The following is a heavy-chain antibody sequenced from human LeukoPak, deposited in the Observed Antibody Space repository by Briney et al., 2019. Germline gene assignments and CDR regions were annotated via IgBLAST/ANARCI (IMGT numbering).Heavy chain of an antibody. Sequence: PGGSLRLSCAASGFTFSSYSMNWVRQAPGKGLEWVSSISSSSSYIYYADSVKGRFTISRDNAKNSLYLQVNSVRAEDTAVYYCARALPSPLYSGSYADAFDIWGQGTMVTVSS. CDR2: ISSSSSYI. D-gene: IGHD1-26*01. CDR3: ARALPSPLYSGSYADAFDI. V-gene: IGHV3-21*01. CDR1: GFTFSSYS. J-gene: IGHJ3*02.